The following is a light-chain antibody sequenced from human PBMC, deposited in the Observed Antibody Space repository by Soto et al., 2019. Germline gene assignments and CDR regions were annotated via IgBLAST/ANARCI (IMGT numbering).Light chain of an antibody. CDR1: RSNIGKNS. Sequence: QSVLTQPPSASGTPGQRVTISCSGSRSNIGKNSVYWFQQFPGTTPKLLIFNQSRRPSGVPERFSGSRSGTSASLAISGLRFEDEADYYCAVWDDTLHVWEFCGGTKLTVL. J-gene: IGLJ3*02. V-gene: IGLV1-47*01. CDR3: AVWDDTLHVWE. CDR2: NQS.